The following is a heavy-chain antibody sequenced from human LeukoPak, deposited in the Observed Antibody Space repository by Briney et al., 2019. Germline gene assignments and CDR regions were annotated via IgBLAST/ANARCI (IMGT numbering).Heavy chain of an antibody. Sequence: GRSLRLSCAASGFTFSSYAMHWVRQAPGKGLEWVAVISYDGSNKYYADSVKGRFTISRDNSKNTLYLQMNSLRAEDTAVYYCARDLYSSSSDAFDIWGQGTMVTVPS. V-gene: IGHV3-30*01. CDR2: ISYDGSNK. CDR1: GFTFSSYA. J-gene: IGHJ3*02. D-gene: IGHD6-6*01. CDR3: ARDLYSSSSDAFDI.